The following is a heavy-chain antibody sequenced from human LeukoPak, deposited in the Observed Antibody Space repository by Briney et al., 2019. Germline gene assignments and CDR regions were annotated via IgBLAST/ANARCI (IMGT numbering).Heavy chain of an antibody. CDR3: ARDLGYGVRFDY. V-gene: IGHV3-33*01. J-gene: IGHJ4*02. Sequence: PGGSLRLFCAASGFTFSSYGMHRVRQAPGKGLEWVAVIWYDGSNKYYADSVKGRFTISRDNSKNTLYLQMNSLRAEDTAVYYCARDLGYGVRFDYWGQGTLVTVSS. CDR1: GFTFSSYG. D-gene: IGHD5-12*01. CDR2: IWYDGSNK.